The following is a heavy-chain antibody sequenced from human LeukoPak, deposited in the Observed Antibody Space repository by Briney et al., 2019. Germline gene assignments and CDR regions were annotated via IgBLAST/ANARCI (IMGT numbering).Heavy chain of an antibody. CDR2: IYYSGST. CDR1: GGSISSYY. J-gene: IGHJ4*02. CDR3: ARGGSSGWYKRSFDY. V-gene: IGHV4-59*01. Sequence: SSETLSLTCTVSGGSISSYYWSWIRQPPGKGLEWIGYIYYSGSTNYNPSLKSRVTISVDTSKNQFSLKLSSVTAAGTAVYYCARGGSSGWYKRSFDYWGQGTLVTVSS. D-gene: IGHD6-19*01.